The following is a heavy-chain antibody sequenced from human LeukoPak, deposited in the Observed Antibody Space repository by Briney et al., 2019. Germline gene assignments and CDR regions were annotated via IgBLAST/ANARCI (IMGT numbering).Heavy chain of an antibody. V-gene: IGHV3-23*01. D-gene: IGHD6-19*01. CDR1: GFSVGSSG. J-gene: IGHJ4*02. Sequence: GGSLRLSCAVFGFSVGSSGMSWVRQAPGKGLEWISAISLDGETTYYADSVKGRFFISRDSSRNTLYLQLSSLRVEDTAVYYCAQGYLSGWYPNWGQGSLVSVSS. CDR3: AQGYLSGWYPN. CDR2: ISLDGETT.